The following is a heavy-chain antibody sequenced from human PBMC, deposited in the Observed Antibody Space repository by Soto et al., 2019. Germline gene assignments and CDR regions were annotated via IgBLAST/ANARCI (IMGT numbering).Heavy chain of an antibody. CDR3: ARGLSRGYSYGYDY. Sequence: PSETLSLTCAVSGDSISSGAWWSWVRQSPGKGLQWIGEIYHSGNTRNNPSLKSRVTMSVDKSNNQFSLNLMSVTAADTATYYCARGLSRGYSYGYDYWGQGTLVTVSS. CDR1: GDSISSGAW. J-gene: IGHJ4*02. V-gene: IGHV4-4*02. D-gene: IGHD5-18*01. CDR2: IYHSGNT.